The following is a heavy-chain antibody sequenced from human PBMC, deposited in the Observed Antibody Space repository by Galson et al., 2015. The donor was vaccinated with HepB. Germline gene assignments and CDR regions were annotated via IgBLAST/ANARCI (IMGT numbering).Heavy chain of an antibody. Sequence: SLRLSCAASGFTLTNAWMKWVRQAPGKGLEWVGRLKSKASGGTTDYAAHMKGRFTISRDDSKNTLFLEMNSLKPEDTAVYYCTAFRDTSNYRFDYWGQGTLVTVSS. CDR3: TAFRDTSNYRFDY. J-gene: IGHJ4*02. D-gene: IGHD3-9*01. V-gene: IGHV3-15*07. CDR1: GFTLTNAW. CDR2: LKSKASGGTT.